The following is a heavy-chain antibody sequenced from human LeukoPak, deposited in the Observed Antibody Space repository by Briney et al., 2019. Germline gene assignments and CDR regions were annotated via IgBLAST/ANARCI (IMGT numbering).Heavy chain of an antibody. CDR1: GGSISSYY. CDR3: ARGFYGDYGRPLDY. V-gene: IGHV4-59*08. CDR2: IYYIGTT. J-gene: IGHJ4*02. D-gene: IGHD4-17*01. Sequence: PETLSLTCTVSGGSISSYYWSWIRQPPGKGLEWIGYIYYIGTTNYNPSLKSRVTISVDTSKNQFSLKLRSVTAADTAVYYCARGFYGDYGRPLDYWGQGALVTVSS.